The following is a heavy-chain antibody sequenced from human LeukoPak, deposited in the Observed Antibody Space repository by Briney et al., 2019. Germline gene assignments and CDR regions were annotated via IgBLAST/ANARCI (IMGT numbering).Heavy chain of an antibody. J-gene: IGHJ4*02. V-gene: IGHV4-39*01. CDR2: IYYSGGT. CDR3: ASDILTGRDY. Sequence: SETLSLTCTVSGGSISSSSYYWGWIRQPPGKGLEWIGSIYYSGGTYYNPSLKSRVTISVDTSKNQFSLKLSSVTAADTAVYYCASDILTGRDYWGQGTLVTVSS. CDR1: GGSISSSSYY. D-gene: IGHD3-9*01.